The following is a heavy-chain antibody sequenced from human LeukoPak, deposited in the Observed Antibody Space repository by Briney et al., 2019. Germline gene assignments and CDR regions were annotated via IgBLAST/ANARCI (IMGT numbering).Heavy chain of an antibody. J-gene: IGHJ6*02. CDR3: TRRAVVPAAISYYGMDV. CDR1: GFTFSGSA. V-gene: IGHV3-73*01. D-gene: IGHD2-2*01. Sequence: GGSLKLSFAASGFTFSGSAMHWVRQASGKGLEWVGRIRSKANSYATAYAASVKGRFTISRDDSKNTAYLQMNSLKTEDTAVYYCTRRAVVPAAISYYGMDVWGQGTTVTVSS. CDR2: IRSKANSYAT.